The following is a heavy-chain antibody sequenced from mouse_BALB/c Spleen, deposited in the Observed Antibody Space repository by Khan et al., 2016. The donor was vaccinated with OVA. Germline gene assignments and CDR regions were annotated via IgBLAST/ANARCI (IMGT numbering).Heavy chain of an antibody. V-gene: IGHV3-2*02. D-gene: IGHD1-2*01. CDR3: ARTARIKY. Sequence: EVQLQESGPGLVKPSQSLSLTCTVTGYSITSGYGWNWIRQFPGNKLEWMGYISYSGSTNYNPSPKSRISITRDTSKNQSLLQLNSGTTEDTATYYCARTARIKYWGQGTTLTGSS. J-gene: IGHJ2*01. CDR2: ISYSGST. CDR1: GYSITSGYG.